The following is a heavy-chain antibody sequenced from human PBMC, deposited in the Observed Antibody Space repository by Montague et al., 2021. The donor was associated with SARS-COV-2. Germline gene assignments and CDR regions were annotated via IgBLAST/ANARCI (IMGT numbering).Heavy chain of an antibody. CDR3: ARTPTRPLSLDS. CDR1: GGSITGFS. J-gene: IGHJ4*02. CDR2: VTISGTT. Sequence: SETLSLTCAVSGGSITGFSWSWVRQPAGKGLEWIGRVTISGTTNYSPSLRGRVTMSVDTSKNQFSLNLNSVTAADTAIYYCARTPTRPLSLDSWGQGTLVTVSS. D-gene: IGHD6-6*01. V-gene: IGHV4-4*07.